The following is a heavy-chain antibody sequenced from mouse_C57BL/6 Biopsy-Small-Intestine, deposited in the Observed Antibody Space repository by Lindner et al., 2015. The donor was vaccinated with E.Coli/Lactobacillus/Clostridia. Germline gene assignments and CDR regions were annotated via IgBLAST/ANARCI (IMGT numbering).Heavy chain of an antibody. CDR3: ARSAHYDYDNYFDY. Sequence: VQLQESGAELARPGASVKMSCKASGYTFTSYTMHWVKQRPGQGLEWIGYINPSSGYTKYNQKFKDKATLTADKSSSTAYMQLSSLTSEDSAVYYCARSAHYDYDNYFDYWGQGTTLTVSS. V-gene: IGHV1-4*01. J-gene: IGHJ2*01. D-gene: IGHD2-4*01. CDR2: INPSSGYT. CDR1: GYTFTSYT.